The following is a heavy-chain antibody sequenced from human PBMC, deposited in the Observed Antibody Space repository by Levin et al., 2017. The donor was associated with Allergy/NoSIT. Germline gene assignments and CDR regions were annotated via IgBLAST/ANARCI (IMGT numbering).Heavy chain of an antibody. CDR2: INHSGST. Sequence: SETLSLTCAVYGGSFSGYYWSWIRQPPGKGLEWIGEINHSGSTNYNPSLKSRVTISVDTSKNQFSLKLSSVTAADTAVYYCARGGYCSGGSCYSFRWNYFDYWGQGTLVTVSS. CDR3: ARGGYCSGGSCYSFRWNYFDY. D-gene: IGHD2-15*01. CDR1: GGSFSGYY. J-gene: IGHJ4*02. V-gene: IGHV4-34*01.